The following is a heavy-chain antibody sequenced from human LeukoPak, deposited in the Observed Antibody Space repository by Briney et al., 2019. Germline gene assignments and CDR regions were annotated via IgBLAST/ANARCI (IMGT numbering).Heavy chain of an antibody. CDR2: IGGTGNTI. CDR1: GVTFTDYF. V-gene: IGHV3-11*04. D-gene: IGHD2-15*01. CDR3: AKDSRSGWWQQLDLWGHFDS. Sequence: GGSLRLSCAASGVTFTDYFISWIRQSPAKGLEWISYIGGTGNTIYYADSVKGRFTIARDNAKNSVTLQMNNLRADDTAVYYCAKDSRSGWWQQLDLWGHFDSWGQGTLVTVSS. J-gene: IGHJ4*02.